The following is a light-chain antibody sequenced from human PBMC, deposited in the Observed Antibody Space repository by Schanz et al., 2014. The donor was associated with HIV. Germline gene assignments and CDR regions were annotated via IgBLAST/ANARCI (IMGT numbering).Light chain of an antibody. V-gene: IGLV2-14*03. CDR3: SSYTTSSTLV. Sequence: QSALTQPASVSGSPGQSITISCTGTSSDVGVYNYVSWYQHHPGKAPKLMIYDVNNRPSGASNRFSGSKSGNTASLTISGLQAEDEADYYCSSYTTSSTLVFGGGTKLNVL. J-gene: IGLJ2*01. CDR1: SSDVGVYNY. CDR2: DVN.